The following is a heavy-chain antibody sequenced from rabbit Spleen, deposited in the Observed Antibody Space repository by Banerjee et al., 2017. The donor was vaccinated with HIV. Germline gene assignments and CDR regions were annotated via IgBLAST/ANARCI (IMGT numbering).Heavy chain of an antibody. CDR2: FDPVFGST. D-gene: IGHD6-1*01. CDR1: GFDFSSYY. J-gene: IGHJ4*01. V-gene: IGHV1S7*01. CDR3: ARGPPYAGYAGYGYVYLNL. Sequence: QLKETGGGLVQPGGSLTLSCKASGFDFSSYYMSWVRQAPGKGLEWIGYFDPVFGSTSYACWVHGKFSLSSHIAQNTLYLQLHSLTAADTATYFCARGPPYAGYAGYGYVYLNLWGPGTLVTVS.